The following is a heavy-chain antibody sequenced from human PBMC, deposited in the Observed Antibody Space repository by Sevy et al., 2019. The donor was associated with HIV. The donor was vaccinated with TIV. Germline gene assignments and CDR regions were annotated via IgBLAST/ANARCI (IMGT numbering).Heavy chain of an antibody. D-gene: IGHD3-22*01. Sequence: GGSLRLSCAASGFTFITYTMNWVRQAPVKGLEWVSSIGISSSYIYYADSVKGRFTISRDNAKNSLYLQMNSLRAEDMAVYYCARANLDSSGSYDAFDIWGQGTMVTVSS. J-gene: IGHJ3*02. V-gene: IGHV3-21*01. CDR1: GFTFITYT. CDR2: IGISSSYI. CDR3: ARANLDSSGSYDAFDI.